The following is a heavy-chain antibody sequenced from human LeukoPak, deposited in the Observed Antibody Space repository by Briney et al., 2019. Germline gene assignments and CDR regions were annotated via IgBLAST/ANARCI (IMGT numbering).Heavy chain of an antibody. J-gene: IGHJ4*02. D-gene: IGHD4-17*01. V-gene: IGHV4-38-2*01. CDR1: GYSISSGYY. Sequence: PSETLSLTCAVSGYSISSGYYWGWIRQPPGKGLEWIGSIYYSGSTYYNPSLKSRVTISVDTSKNQFSLKLSSVTAADTAVYYCARRVRGDYDPDYWGQGTLVTVSS. CDR2: IYYSGST. CDR3: ARRVRGDYDPDY.